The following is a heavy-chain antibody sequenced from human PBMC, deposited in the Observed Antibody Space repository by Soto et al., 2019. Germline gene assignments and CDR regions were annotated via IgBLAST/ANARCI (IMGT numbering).Heavy chain of an antibody. CDR1: GFTFSDSW. D-gene: IGHD3-16*01. CDR2: ITPDGNRK. Sequence: EVLLVESGGHLVQPGESLRLSCTASGFTFSDSWMSWVRRAPGKGLEWVANITPDGNRKFYVDSVKGRFTISRDNADNSLYLQVNSLRVDDTAVYCCATSGGGHWGQGTLVTVSS. V-gene: IGHV3-7*05. J-gene: IGHJ4*02. CDR3: ATSGGGH.